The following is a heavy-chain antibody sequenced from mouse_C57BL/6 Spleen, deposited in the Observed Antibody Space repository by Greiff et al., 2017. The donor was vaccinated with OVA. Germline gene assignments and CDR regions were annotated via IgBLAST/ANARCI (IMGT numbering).Heavy chain of an antibody. D-gene: IGHD2-1*01. Sequence: QVQLQQSGAELVKPGASVKLSCKASGYTFTSYWMHWVKQRPGQGLEWIGMIHPNSGSTNYNEKFKSKATLTVDKSSSTAYMQLSSLTSDDSAVYYCARDVYYGNPDYWGQGTTLTVSS. J-gene: IGHJ2*01. V-gene: IGHV1-64*01. CDR2: IHPNSGST. CDR3: ARDVYYGNPDY. CDR1: GYTFTSYW.